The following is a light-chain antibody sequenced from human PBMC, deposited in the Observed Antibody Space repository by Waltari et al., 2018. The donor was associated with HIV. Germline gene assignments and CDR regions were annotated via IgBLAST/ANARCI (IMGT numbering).Light chain of an antibody. CDR2: EVR. V-gene: IGLV2-14*01. Sequence: QSALTQPASVSGSPGQSITISCTGPSSDVGGYNFVSWFPHHPGKAPKVMIYEVRNRPSGVSNRFPGSKSGNTAALTISGLQAEDEADYYCSSYTSSSTLVFGGGTKLTVL. J-gene: IGLJ2*01. CDR3: SSYTSSSTLV. CDR1: SSDVGGYNF.